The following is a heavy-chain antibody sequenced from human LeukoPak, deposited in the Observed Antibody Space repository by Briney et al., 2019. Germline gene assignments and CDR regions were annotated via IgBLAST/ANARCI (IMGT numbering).Heavy chain of an antibody. CDR3: AKDLGGYYLPRVFDY. CDR1: GFTFSSYA. J-gene: IGHJ4*02. Sequence: GGSLRLSCAASGFTFSSYAMSWVRQAPGKGLEWVSAISGSGGSTYYADSVKGRFTISRDNSKNTLYLQMNSLRAEDTAVYYCAKDLGGYYLPRVFDYWGQGTLVTVSS. CDR2: ISGSGGST. V-gene: IGHV3-23*01. D-gene: IGHD3-22*01.